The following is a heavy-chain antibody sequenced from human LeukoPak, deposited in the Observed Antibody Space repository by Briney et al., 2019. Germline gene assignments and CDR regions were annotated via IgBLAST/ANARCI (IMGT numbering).Heavy chain of an antibody. Sequence: GGSLRLSCAASGFTFSNYWMHWVRQAPGKGLVWVSRVNGDGRATNYADSVKGRFTISRDNAKNTLYLQMNSLRPEDTAVYYCARNHYGSVDYWGQGTLVTVSS. V-gene: IGHV3-74*01. CDR2: VNGDGRAT. CDR1: GFTFSNYW. J-gene: IGHJ4*02. D-gene: IGHD3-10*01. CDR3: ARNHYGSVDY.